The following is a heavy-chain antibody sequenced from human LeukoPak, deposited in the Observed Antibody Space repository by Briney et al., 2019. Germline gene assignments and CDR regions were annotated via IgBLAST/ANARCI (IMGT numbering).Heavy chain of an antibody. J-gene: IGHJ4*02. CDR1: GYTFTSYW. Sequence: ASVKVSCKASGYTFTSYWIQWVRQAPGQGLEWMGLINPDGGSTAYAHRFQGRVIMTRDTSTSTAYMDLSSLRSEDTAVYYCARVGDDFWSGYYDYWGQGTLVTVSS. CDR3: ARVGDDFWSGYYDY. CDR2: INPDGGST. D-gene: IGHD3-3*01. V-gene: IGHV1-46*01.